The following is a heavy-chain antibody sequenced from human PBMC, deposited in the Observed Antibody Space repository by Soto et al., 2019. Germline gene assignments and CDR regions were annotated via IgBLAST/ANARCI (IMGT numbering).Heavy chain of an antibody. D-gene: IGHD3-10*01. CDR3: ARDHDPWFYYGMDV. V-gene: IGHV1-3*01. J-gene: IGHJ6*02. Sequence: ASVKVSCKASGYSFTSYAMHWVRQAPGQRLEWMGWINAGNGNTKYSQKFQGRVTITRDTSASTAYMELSSLRSEDTAVYYCARDHDPWFYYGMDVWGQGTTVTVSS. CDR1: GYSFTSYA. CDR2: INAGNGNT.